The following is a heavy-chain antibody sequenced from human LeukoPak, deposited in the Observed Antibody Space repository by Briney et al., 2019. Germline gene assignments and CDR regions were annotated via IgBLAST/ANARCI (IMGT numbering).Heavy chain of an antibody. CDR2: INPNTGAT. V-gene: IGHV1-2*02. CDR3: AREDPGGWYDY. D-gene: IGHD6-19*01. CDR1: GYTFTGYY. J-gene: IGHJ4*02. Sequence: ASVKVSCKASGYTFTGYYMHWVRQAPGQGLEWMGWINPNTGATNNAQKFKGRVTMTRDTSISTAYMELSRLRSDDTAVYYCAREDPGGWYDYWGQGTLVTVSS.